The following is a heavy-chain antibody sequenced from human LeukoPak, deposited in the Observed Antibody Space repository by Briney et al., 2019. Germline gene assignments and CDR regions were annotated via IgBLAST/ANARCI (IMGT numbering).Heavy chain of an antibody. J-gene: IGHJ4*02. D-gene: IGHD2-2*01. Sequence: PGGSLRLSCAASGFTFSSDAISWVRQAPGKGLEWVSAISGSGGSTYYADSVKGRFTISRDNSKNTLYLQMNSLRAEDTAVYYCAKDLTRVVPADIWDYWGQGTLVTVSS. CDR3: AKDLTRVVPADIWDY. CDR1: GFTFSSDA. V-gene: IGHV3-23*01. CDR2: ISGSGGST.